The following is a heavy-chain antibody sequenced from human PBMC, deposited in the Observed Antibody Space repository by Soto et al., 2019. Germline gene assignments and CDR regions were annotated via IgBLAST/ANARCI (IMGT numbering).Heavy chain of an antibody. Sequence: QVQLVQSGAEVKKPGASVKVSCKASGYTFISYGISWVRQAPGQGLEWMGWIIGYNGDTNFAQKFQGRVTMTTDTSTNTAYMELKSLTSDDPAVYYCARGRISSSSIFDYWGQGTLVTVSS. D-gene: IGHD6-6*01. J-gene: IGHJ4*02. CDR1: GYTFISYG. V-gene: IGHV1-18*01. CDR2: IIGYNGDT. CDR3: ARGRISSSSIFDY.